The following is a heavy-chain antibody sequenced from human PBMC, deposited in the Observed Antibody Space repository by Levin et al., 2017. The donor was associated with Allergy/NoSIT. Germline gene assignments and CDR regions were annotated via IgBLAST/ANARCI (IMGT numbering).Heavy chain of an antibody. J-gene: IGHJ4*02. CDR2: ISNSGGNT. Sequence: GESLKISCAASGFTFSSYAMSWVRQAPGKGLEWVSAISNSGGNTYYADSAKGRFTISRDNSKNTLYLQMNSLRAEDTAVYYCAKELQTPRTVGFDYWGQGTLVTVSS. V-gene: IGHV3-23*01. CDR3: AKELQTPRTVGFDY. D-gene: IGHD4-23*01. CDR1: GFTFSSYA.